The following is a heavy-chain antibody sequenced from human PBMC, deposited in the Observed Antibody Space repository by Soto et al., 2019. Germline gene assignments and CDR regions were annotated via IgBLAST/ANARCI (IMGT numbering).Heavy chain of an antibody. CDR3: ARDLANSSPYYFDY. D-gene: IGHD4-4*01. CDR2: IYYSGST. Sequence: PSETLSLTCTVSGGSISSYYWSWIRQPPGKGLEWIGYIYYSGSTNYNPSLKSRVTISVDASKNQFSLKLSSVTAADTAVYYCARDLANSSPYYFDYWGHGTTVTVSS. J-gene: IGHJ4*01. CDR1: GGSISSYY. V-gene: IGHV4-59*01.